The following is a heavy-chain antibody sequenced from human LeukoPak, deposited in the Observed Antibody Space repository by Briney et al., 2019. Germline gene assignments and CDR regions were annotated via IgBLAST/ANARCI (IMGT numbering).Heavy chain of an antibody. CDR1: GFTFSSYW. Sequence: QPGGSLRLSCAASGFTFSSYWMSWVRQAPGKGLEWVANIKQDGSEKYYVDSVKGRFTISRDNAKNSLYLQMNSLRAEDTAVYYCARPSKTTEYGMDVWGQGTTVTVSS. V-gene: IGHV3-7*01. CDR3: ARPSKTTEYGMDV. D-gene: IGHD4-17*01. CDR2: IKQDGSEK. J-gene: IGHJ6*02.